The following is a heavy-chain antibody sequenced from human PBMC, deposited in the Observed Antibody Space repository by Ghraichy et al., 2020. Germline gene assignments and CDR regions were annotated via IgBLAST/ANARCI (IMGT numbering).Heavy chain of an antibody. J-gene: IGHJ2*01. CDR3: ARHSTASPFDL. CDR2: VLISGST. Sequence: GSLRLSCTVSGGPISSYYWDWIRQSAGKGLEWIGRVLISGSTNYNPSLQSRVTMSIDTSKNQFSLKLNSVTAADTAVYYCARHSTASPFDLWGRDTLVTVSS. CDR1: GGPISSYY. V-gene: IGHV4-4*07. D-gene: IGHD2/OR15-2a*01.